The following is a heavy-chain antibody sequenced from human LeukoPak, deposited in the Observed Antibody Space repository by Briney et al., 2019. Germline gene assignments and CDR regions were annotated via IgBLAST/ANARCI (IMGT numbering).Heavy chain of an antibody. CDR3: ARPKGYYDILTGKEAFDI. Sequence: PSETLSLTCTVSGGSISSGGYYWSWIRQHPGKGLEWIGYIYYSGSTYYNPSLKSRVTISVDTSKNQFSLKLSSVTAADTAVYYCARPKGYYDILTGKEAFDIWGQGTMVTVSS. V-gene: IGHV4-31*03. J-gene: IGHJ3*02. CDR1: GGSISSGGYY. D-gene: IGHD3-9*01. CDR2: IYYSGST.